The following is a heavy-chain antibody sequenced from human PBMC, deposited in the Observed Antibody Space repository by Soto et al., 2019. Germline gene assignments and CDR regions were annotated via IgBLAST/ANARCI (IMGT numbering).Heavy chain of an antibody. D-gene: IGHD6-13*01. CDR3: AKDLTRQLADWLDP. CDR1: GFSFTGYY. CDR2: INAHSGGT. Sequence: ASVKVSCKASGFSFTGYYIHWLRQAPGQGLEWMGWINAHSGGTEYAQKFQGRVTLTRDTSIATAYLTLTSLTSDDTALYYCAKDLTRQLADWLDPWGQGDQVTDS. V-gene: IGHV1-2*02. J-gene: IGHJ5*02.